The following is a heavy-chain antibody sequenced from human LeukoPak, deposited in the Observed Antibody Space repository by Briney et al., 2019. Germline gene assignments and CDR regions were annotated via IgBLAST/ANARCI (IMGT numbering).Heavy chain of an antibody. D-gene: IGHD6-6*01. CDR3: ARYPYSTSSWSDP. V-gene: IGHV3-66*01. J-gene: IGHJ5*02. CDR1: GLTVSSDY. CDR2: IYSGGGT. Sequence: PGGSLRLSCAASGLTVSSDYMSWVRQAPGKGLEWVSVIYSGGGTYYADSVRGRFTISRDNSKNTLYLQLNSLRAEVTAVYYCARYPYSTSSWSDPWGQGTLVTVSS.